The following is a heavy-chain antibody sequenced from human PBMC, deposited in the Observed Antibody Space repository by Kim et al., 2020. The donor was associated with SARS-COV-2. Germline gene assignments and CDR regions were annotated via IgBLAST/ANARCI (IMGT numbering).Heavy chain of an antibody. CDR2: SENKVTSYTT. Sequence: GGSLRLSCAASGFTFSDHYMDWVRQAPGKGLEWVGRSENKVTSYTTHHAASVEGRFIISRDVSKNSLYLQMNSLKTEDTAVYYCVREKIRETSASDAFDIWGQGTMVTVSS. D-gene: IGHD3-10*01. CDR3: VREKIRETSASDAFDI. J-gene: IGHJ3*02. V-gene: IGHV3-72*01. CDR1: GFTFSDHY.